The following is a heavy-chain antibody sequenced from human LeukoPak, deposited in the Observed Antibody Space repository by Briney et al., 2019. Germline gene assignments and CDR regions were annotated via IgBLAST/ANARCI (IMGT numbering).Heavy chain of an antibody. CDR2: IRYDGSNK. V-gene: IGHV3-30*02. J-gene: IGHJ6*03. CDR3: AKVGCSGGSCYQGRTHYYYYYMDV. D-gene: IGHD2-15*01. Sequence: GGSLRLSCAASGFTFSSYGMHWVRQAPGKGLEWVAFIRYDGSNKYYADSVKGRFTISRDNSKNTLYVQMNSLRAEDTAVYYCAKVGCSGGSCYQGRTHYYYYYMDVWGKGTTVTISS. CDR1: GFTFSSYG.